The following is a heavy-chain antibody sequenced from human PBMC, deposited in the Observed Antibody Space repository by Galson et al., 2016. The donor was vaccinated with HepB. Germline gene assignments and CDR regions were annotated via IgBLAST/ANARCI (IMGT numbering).Heavy chain of an antibody. J-gene: IGHJ4*02. V-gene: IGHV3-30*18. D-gene: IGHD4-17*01. CDR1: GFTFSRFG. CDR2: ISYDGKNK. CDR3: AKDDWMTRVTWGPDY. Sequence: SLRLSCAASGFTFSRFGMHWVRQAPGKGLEWVAVISYDGKNKYYGDSVKGRFTISRDDSQNTVYLQMNSLRAEDTGFYYCAKDDWMTRVTWGPDYWGQGTLVTVSS.